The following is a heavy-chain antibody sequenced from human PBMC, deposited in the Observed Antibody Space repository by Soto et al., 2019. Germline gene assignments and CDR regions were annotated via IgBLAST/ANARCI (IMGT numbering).Heavy chain of an antibody. J-gene: IGHJ4*02. D-gene: IGHD3-22*01. CDR2: IRRRAKNYAT. Sequence: EVQLVESGGDLVQPGGSLKLSCAASGFTFSGSAMHWVRQASGTGLEWVGHIRRRAKNYATVYAASVKGRFIISRDDSKHTAYLQMHSLKTDETAVYYCTRTFDGSAYSSPDFDYWGQGPLVTVSS. CDR1: GFTFSGSA. CDR3: TRTFDGSAYSSPDFDY. V-gene: IGHV3-73*02.